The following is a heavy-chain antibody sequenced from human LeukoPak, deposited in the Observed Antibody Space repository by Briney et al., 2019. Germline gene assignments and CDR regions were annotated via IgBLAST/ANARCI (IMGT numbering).Heavy chain of an antibody. J-gene: IGHJ4*02. V-gene: IGHV1-24*01. CDR3: ARDRAYCGGDCYSDY. Sequence: ASVKVSCKVSGYTLTELSMHWVRQAPGKGLEWMGGFDPEDGETIYAQKFQGRVTMTRDMSTSTVYMELSSLRSEDTAVYYCARDRAYCGGDCYSDYWGQGTLVTVSS. D-gene: IGHD2-21*02. CDR1: GYTLTELS. CDR2: FDPEDGET.